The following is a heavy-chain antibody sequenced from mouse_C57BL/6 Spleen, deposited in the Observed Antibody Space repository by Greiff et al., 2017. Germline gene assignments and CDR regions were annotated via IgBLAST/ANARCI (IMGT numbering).Heavy chain of an antibody. CDR3: AGSISYDSSYYYAMDY. J-gene: IGHJ4*01. V-gene: IGHV7-3*01. Sequence: EVNVVESGGGLVQPGGSLSLSCAASGFTFTDYYMSWVRQPPGKALEWLGFIRNKANGYTTEYSASVKGRFTISRDYSQSILYLQMNALRAEDSATYYGAGSISYDSSYYYAMDYWGQGTSVTVSS. D-gene: IGHD1-1*01. CDR2: IRNKANGYTT. CDR1: GFTFTDYY.